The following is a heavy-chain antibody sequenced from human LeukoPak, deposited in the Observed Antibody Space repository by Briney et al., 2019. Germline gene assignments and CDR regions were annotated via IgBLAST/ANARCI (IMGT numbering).Heavy chain of an antibody. Sequence: GGSLRLSCAASGFTFSSYAMSWVRQAPGKGLEWVLAISGSGGSTYYADSVKGRFTISRDNSKNTLYLQMNSLRAEDTAVYYCANARDYYYDSSGYWDWGQGTLVTVSS. CDR1: GFTFSSYA. CDR3: ANARDYYYDSSGYWD. J-gene: IGHJ4*02. CDR2: ISGSGGST. D-gene: IGHD3-22*01. V-gene: IGHV3-23*01.